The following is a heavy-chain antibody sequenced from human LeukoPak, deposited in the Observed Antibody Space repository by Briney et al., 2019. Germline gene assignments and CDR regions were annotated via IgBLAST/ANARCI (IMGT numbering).Heavy chain of an antibody. Sequence: SETLSLTCTVSGGSISSYYWSWIRQPPGKGLEWIGYIYYSGSTNYNPSLKSRVTVSVDTSKNQFSLKLSSVTAADTAVYYCARDRAYCSGGSCYSLAFDYWGQGTLVTVSS. CDR3: ARDRAYCSGGSCYSLAFDY. J-gene: IGHJ4*02. V-gene: IGHV4-59*12. CDR1: GGSISSYY. D-gene: IGHD2-15*01. CDR2: IYYSGST.